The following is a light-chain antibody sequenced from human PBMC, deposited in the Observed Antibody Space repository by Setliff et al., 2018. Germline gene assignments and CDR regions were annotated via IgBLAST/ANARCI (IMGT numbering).Light chain of an antibody. V-gene: IGLV2-18*02. CDR1: SSDVGNYDR. CDR3: SSYTSNSVLGI. CDR2: EVS. J-gene: IGLJ2*01. Sequence: QSALTQPPSVSGSPGQSVTISCTGTSSDVGNYDRVSWYQQAPGTAPKLMIYEVSSRPSGVPDRFSGSKSGNTASLTISALRTEDEADYYCSSYTSNSVLGIFGGGTKVTVL.